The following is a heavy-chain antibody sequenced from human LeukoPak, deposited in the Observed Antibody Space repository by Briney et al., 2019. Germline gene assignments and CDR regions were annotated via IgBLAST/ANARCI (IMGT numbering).Heavy chain of an antibody. Sequence: GGSLRLSCAASGFTVRSNYMTWVRQAPGKGLEWVSIIHTDGSIFYADSVKGRFTISRDNSKNTADLQINSLRAGDTAVYYCARVRITMVRGSNSFYYMDVWGKGTTVTVSS. J-gene: IGHJ6*03. CDR1: GFTVRSNY. CDR2: IHTDGSI. CDR3: ARVRITMVRGSNSFYYMDV. V-gene: IGHV3-53*01. D-gene: IGHD3-10*01.